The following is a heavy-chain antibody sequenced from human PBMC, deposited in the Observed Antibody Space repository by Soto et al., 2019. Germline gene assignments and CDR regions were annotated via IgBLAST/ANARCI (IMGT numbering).Heavy chain of an antibody. V-gene: IGHV4-34*01. CDR2: INHSGST. CDR3: ARGVIH. J-gene: IGHJ4*02. D-gene: IGHD2-21*01. Sequence: SETLSLTCAVYGGSFSGYYWSWIRQPPGKGLEWIGEINHSGSTNYNPSLKSRVTISVDTSKNQFSLKLSSVTAADTAVYYCARGVIHWGQGTLVTVSS. CDR1: GGSFSGYY.